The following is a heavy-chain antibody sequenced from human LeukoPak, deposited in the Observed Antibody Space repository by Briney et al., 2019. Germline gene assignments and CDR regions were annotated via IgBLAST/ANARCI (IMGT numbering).Heavy chain of an antibody. J-gene: IGHJ4*02. D-gene: IGHD3-10*01. Sequence: ASVKVSCKASGYTFTGYYMHRVRQAPGQGLEWMGWINPNSGGTNYAQKFQGRVTMTRDTSISTAYMELSRLRSDDTAVYYCARGVYYGSGSYSDYWGQGTLVTVSS. CDR3: ARGVYYGSGSYSDY. CDR1: GYTFTGYY. V-gene: IGHV1-2*02. CDR2: INPNSGGT.